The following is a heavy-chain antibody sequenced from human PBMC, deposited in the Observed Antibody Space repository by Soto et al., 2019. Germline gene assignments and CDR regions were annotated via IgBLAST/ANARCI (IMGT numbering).Heavy chain of an antibody. V-gene: IGHV4-31*03. CDR3: ATNHDDISGRTPLLFDS. J-gene: IGHJ4*02. CDR1: GGSIGSGGYY. CDR2: IHYSGNT. Sequence: QVQLQESGPGLVKPSRTLSLTCTVSGGSIGSGGYYWDWIRQHPGKGPEWIGYIHYSGNTYYNPSLKSRLTISLDTSKNQFSLHLSSVTAADTAVYYCATNHDDISGRTPLLFDSWGQGTLVTVSS. D-gene: IGHD3-22*01.